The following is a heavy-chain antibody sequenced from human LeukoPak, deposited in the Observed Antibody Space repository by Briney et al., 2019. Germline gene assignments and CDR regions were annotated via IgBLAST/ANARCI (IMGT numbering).Heavy chain of an antibody. V-gene: IGHV4-30-2*01. D-gene: IGHD3-22*01. CDR2: IYHSGST. CDR3: ARDSSYYYDSSGYSDY. CDR1: GGSISSGGYY. Sequence: SQTLSLTCTVSGGSISSGGYYWSWIRQPPGKGLEWIGYIYHSGSTYYNPSLKSRVTISVDRSKNQFSLKLSSVTAADTAVYYCARDSSYYYDSSGYSDYWGQGTLVTVSS. J-gene: IGHJ4*02.